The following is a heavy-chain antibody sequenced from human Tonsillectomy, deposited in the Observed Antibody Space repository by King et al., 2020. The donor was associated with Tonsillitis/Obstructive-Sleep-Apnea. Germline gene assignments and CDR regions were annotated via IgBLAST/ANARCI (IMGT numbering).Heavy chain of an antibody. V-gene: IGHV4-59*01. CDR1: GGSISSYY. CDR2: IYYSGST. J-gene: IGHJ3*02. D-gene: IGHD3-16*01. CDR3: ARGILGANDAFDI. Sequence: QLQESGPGLVKPSETLSLTCTVSGGSISSYYWSWIRQPPGKGLEWIGYIYYSGSTNYNPSLKSRVTISVDTSKNQFSLKLSSLTAADTAVYSCARGILGANDAFDIWGQGTMVTVSS.